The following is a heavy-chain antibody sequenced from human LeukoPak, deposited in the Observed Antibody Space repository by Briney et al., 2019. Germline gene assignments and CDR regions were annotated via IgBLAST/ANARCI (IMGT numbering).Heavy chain of an antibody. Sequence: GASVKVSCEASGYTFTSYYIHWVRQAPGQGLEWMGIINPSGGSTSYAQKFQGRVTMTRDTSTSTVYMELSSLRSEDTAVYYCGYSRWLQLVDYWGQGTLVTVSS. J-gene: IGHJ4*02. V-gene: IGHV1-46*01. CDR1: GYTFTSYY. CDR2: INPSGGST. CDR3: GYSRWLQLVDY. D-gene: IGHD5-24*01.